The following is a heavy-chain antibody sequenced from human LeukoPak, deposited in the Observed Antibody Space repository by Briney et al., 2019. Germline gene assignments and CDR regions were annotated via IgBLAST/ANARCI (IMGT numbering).Heavy chain of an antibody. CDR1: GFTFSSYA. D-gene: IGHD3-16*01. Sequence: PGGSLRLSCAASGFTFSSYAMSWVRQAPGKGLKWVSTINDNGAGTYYADSVKGRFTISRDNSYNTVSLQMSSLRDEDTGVYYCAKGLRTGVGPYMGYHYYMDVWGKGATVTVSS. J-gene: IGHJ6*03. CDR2: INDNGAGT. CDR3: AKGLRTGVGPYMGYHYYMDV. V-gene: IGHV3-23*01.